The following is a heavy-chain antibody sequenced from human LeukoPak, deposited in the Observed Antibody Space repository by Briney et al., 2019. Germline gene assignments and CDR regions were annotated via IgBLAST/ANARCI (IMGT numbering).Heavy chain of an antibody. CDR1: GGSISSSSYY. J-gene: IGHJ4*02. Sequence: SETLSLTCTVAGGSISSSSYYWGWIRQHPGKGLEWFGSIYYSGSTYYNPSLKSRVTISVDTSKNQFSLKLSSVTAADTAVYYCASTTVVTHAHWGQGTLVTVSS. CDR2: IYYSGST. D-gene: IGHD4-23*01. CDR3: ASTTVVTHAH. V-gene: IGHV4-39*01.